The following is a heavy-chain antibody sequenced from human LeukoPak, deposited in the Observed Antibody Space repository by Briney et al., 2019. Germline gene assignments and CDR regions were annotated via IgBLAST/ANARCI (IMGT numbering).Heavy chain of an antibody. J-gene: IGHJ6*02. CDR2: IWYDGSNK. D-gene: IGHD2-15*01. V-gene: IGHV3-33*01. CDR1: GFTFSSYG. CDR3: ARNSLDCSGGSCYTHYYYGMDV. Sequence: PGRSLRLSCAASGFTFSSYGMHWVRQVPGKGLEWVAVIWYDGSNKYYADSVKGRFTISRDNSKNTLYLQMNSLRAEDTAVYYCARNSLDCSGGSCYTHYYYGMDVWGQGTTVTVSS.